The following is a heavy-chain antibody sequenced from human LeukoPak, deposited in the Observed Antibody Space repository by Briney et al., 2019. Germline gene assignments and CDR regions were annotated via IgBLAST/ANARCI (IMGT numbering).Heavy chain of an antibody. CDR2: IIPMVGLA. J-gene: IGHJ1*01. CDR1: GDTFSNRG. Sequence: SVKVSCKVSGDTFSNRGISWVRQAPGQGLEWMGRIIPMVGLAKYAQKFQGKVTLIADKSTNTAYLELGNVTFEDTAVYFCTRGGRDTSAEYFQHWGQGTLVTVS. D-gene: IGHD5-18*01. CDR3: TRGGRDTSAEYFQH. V-gene: IGHV1-69*04.